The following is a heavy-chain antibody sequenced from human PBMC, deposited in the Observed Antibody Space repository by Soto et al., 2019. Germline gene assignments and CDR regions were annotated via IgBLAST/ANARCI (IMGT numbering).Heavy chain of an antibody. D-gene: IGHD6-13*01. CDR3: ARAYSYYSSSWYYFDY. Sequence: EVQLVESGGGLVKPGGSLRLSCAASGFTFSSYRMNWVRQAPGKGLEWVSSISSSSSYIYYADSVKGRFTISRDNAKNSLYLQMNSLRAEDTAVYYCARAYSYYSSSWYYFDYWGQGTLVTVSS. CDR2: ISSSSSYI. CDR1: GFTFSSYR. J-gene: IGHJ4*02. V-gene: IGHV3-21*01.